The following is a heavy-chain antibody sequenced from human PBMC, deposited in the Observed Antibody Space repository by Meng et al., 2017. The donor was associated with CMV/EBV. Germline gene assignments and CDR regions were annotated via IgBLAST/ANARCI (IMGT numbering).Heavy chain of an antibody. CDR2: IYSEGTT. J-gene: IGHJ4*02. CDR1: GFTVSNNY. D-gene: IGHD1-7*01. CDR3: ARDGNYHGV. Sequence: VGVGGGLIQPGGALRLSCAASGFTVSNNYMRWFRQAPGKGLEWVSLIYSEGTTDYADSVKGRFTISRDNSKNTLYLQMNSLRAEDTAVYYCARDGNYHGVWGQGTLVTVSS. V-gene: IGHV3-53*01.